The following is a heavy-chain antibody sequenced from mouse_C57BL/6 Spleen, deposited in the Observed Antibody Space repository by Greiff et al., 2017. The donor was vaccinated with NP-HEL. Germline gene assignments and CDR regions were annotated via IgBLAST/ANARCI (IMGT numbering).Heavy chain of an antibody. CDR1: GYSFTGYY. CDR3: ARWGITTVVEGY. Sequence: VQLQQSGPELVKPGASVKISCKASGYSFTGYYMHWVKQSSEKSLEWIGEINPSTGGTSYNQKFKGKATLTVDKSSSTAYMQLKSLTSEDSAVYYCARWGITTVVEGYWGQGTTLTVSS. D-gene: IGHD1-1*01. J-gene: IGHJ2*01. V-gene: IGHV1-43*01. CDR2: INPSTGGT.